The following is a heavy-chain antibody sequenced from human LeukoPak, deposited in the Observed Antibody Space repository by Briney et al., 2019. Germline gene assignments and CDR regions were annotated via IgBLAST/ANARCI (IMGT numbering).Heavy chain of an antibody. Sequence: GGSLRLSCAASGFTFSTYEMTWVRQSPGKGLEWVSYISSSGSTIYYADSVKGRFTISRDNAKNSLYLQMNSLRAEDTAVYYCARDSINNWFDPWGQGTLVTVSS. D-gene: IGHD3-10*01. CDR2: ISSSGSTI. CDR1: GFTFSTYE. CDR3: ARDSINNWFDP. J-gene: IGHJ5*02. V-gene: IGHV3-48*03.